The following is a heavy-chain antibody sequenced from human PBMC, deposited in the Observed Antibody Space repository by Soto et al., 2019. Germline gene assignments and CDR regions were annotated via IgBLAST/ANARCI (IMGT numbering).Heavy chain of an antibody. CDR3: ARGSDFWSGYYYYYMDV. CDR1: GGSFSGYY. J-gene: IGHJ6*03. Sequence: QVQLQQWGAGLLKPSETLSLTCAVYGGSFSGYYWSWIRQPPGKGLEWIGEINHSGSTNYNPSLKSRVPISVDPSKTQFSLKMSSVTAADTAVYYCARGSDFWSGYYYYYMDVWGKGTTVTVSS. D-gene: IGHD3-3*01. CDR2: INHSGST. V-gene: IGHV4-34*01.